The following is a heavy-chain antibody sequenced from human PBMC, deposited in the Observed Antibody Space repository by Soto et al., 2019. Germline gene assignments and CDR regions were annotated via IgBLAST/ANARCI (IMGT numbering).Heavy chain of an antibody. Sequence: QVQLVESGGGVVQPGRSLRLSCAASGFTFSSYGMHWVRQAPGKGLEWVAVIWYDGSNKYYADSVKGRFTISRDNSKNTLYLQMNSLRAEDTAVYYCARGFACRGGSCYSNWFDPWGQGTLVTVSS. CDR2: IWYDGSNK. D-gene: IGHD2-15*01. CDR1: GFTFSSYG. CDR3: ARGFACRGGSCYSNWFDP. V-gene: IGHV3-33*01. J-gene: IGHJ5*02.